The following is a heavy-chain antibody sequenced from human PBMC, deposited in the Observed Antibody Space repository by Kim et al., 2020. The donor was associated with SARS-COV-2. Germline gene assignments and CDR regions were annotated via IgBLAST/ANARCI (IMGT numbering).Heavy chain of an antibody. CDR2: ISGSGSNK. D-gene: IGHD3-3*01. CDR1: GFTFSSYA. J-gene: IGHJ4*02. Sequence: GGSLRLSCTASGFTFSSYAMSWVRQAPGMGLEWVSSISGSGSNKYYSDSLKGRLTISRDNSKNTLYLEMHSLKVEDTAFYYCTKESALFSDYWGQGTLVTLSS. V-gene: IGHV3-23*01. CDR3: TKESALFSDY.